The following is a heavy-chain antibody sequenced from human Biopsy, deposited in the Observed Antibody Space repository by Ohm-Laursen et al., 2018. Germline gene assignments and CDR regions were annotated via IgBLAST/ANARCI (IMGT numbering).Heavy chain of an antibody. J-gene: IGHJ5*01. CDR3: ATELLPPGVGGPWLDS. V-gene: IGHV3-21*06. CDR1: GFTFKNCA. CDR2: ISASSSYI. Sequence: SLRLSCAASGFTFKNCAMNWVRQAPGKGLEWVSSISASSSYIYYADSVKGRFTVSRDNTKNTLYLQMNSLRAADTAIYFCATELLPPGVGGPWLDSWGQGTPVTVSS. D-gene: IGHD3-10*01.